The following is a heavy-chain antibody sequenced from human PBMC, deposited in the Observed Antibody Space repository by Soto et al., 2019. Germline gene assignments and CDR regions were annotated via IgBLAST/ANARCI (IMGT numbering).Heavy chain of an antibody. J-gene: IGHJ4*02. Sequence: QVQLVQSGGEVKKPGASVKVSCKASGYSFTSIGVNWVRQAPGQGLEWMGWVNAYNGNTNYAQKFQGRVTLTADTSTSTAYMEVGSLRSDDTAVYDCATGVAGVAAHVIWGQGTLVTVSS. CDR3: ATGVAGVAAHVI. D-gene: IGHD6-19*01. V-gene: IGHV1-18*01. CDR2: VNAYNGNT. CDR1: GYSFTSIG.